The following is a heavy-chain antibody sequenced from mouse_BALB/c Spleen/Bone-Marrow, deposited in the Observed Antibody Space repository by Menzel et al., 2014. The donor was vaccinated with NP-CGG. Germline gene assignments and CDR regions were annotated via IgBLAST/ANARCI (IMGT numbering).Heavy chain of an antibody. D-gene: IGHD2-1*01. Sequence: QVQLQQSGAELARPGASVKLSCKASGYTFXSYWMQWVKQRPGQGLEWIGAIYPGDGDTRYTQKFKGKATLTADKSSSTAYMQRSSLASEDSAVYYCARDGNYPAWFAYWGQGTLVTVSA. CDR1: GYTFXSYW. J-gene: IGHJ3*01. V-gene: IGHV1-87*01. CDR2: IYPGDGDT. CDR3: ARDGNYPAWFAY.